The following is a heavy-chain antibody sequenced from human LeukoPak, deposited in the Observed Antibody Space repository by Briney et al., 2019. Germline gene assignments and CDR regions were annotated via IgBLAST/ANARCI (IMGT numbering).Heavy chain of an antibody. V-gene: IGHV1-69*04. CDR2: IIPILGIA. Sequence: GASVKVSCKASGGTFSSYAISWVRQAPGQGLEWMGRIIPILGIANYAQKFQGRVTITADKSTSTAYMELSSLRSEDTAVYYCARDIRCSSTSCYTIWSDPWGQGTLVTVSS. D-gene: IGHD2-2*02. CDR3: ARDIRCSSTSCYTIWSDP. CDR1: GGTFSSYA. J-gene: IGHJ5*02.